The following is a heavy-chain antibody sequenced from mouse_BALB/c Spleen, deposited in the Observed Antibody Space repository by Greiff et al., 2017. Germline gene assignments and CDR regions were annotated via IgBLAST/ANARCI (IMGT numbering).Heavy chain of an antibody. D-gene: IGHD1-2*01. CDR2: ISSGSSTI. CDR3: ARFTTATGAMDY. V-gene: IGHV5-17*02. CDR1: GFTFSSFG. J-gene: IGHJ4*01. Sequence: DVQLVESGGGLVQPGGSRKLSCAASGFTFSSFGMHWVRQAPEKGLEWVAYISSGSSTIYYADTVKGRFTISRDNPKNTLFLQMTSLRSEDTAMYYCARFTTATGAMDYWGQGTSVTVSS.